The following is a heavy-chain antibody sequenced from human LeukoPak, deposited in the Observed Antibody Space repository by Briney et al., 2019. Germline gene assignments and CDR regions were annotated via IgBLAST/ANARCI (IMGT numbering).Heavy chain of an antibody. CDR2: IYTSGST. CDR1: GGSISSYY. J-gene: IGHJ4*02. CDR3: ARGEDFERYYLAY. Sequence: PSETLSLTCTVSGGSISSYYWSWIRQPAGKGLEWIGRIYTSGSTNYNPSLKSRATISVDTSKNQFSLKLTSVTAADTAVYFCARGEDFERYYLAYWGQGTLVTVSS. V-gene: IGHV4-4*07. D-gene: IGHD3-9*01.